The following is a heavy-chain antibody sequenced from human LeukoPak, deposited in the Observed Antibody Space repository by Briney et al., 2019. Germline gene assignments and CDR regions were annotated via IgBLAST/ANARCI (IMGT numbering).Heavy chain of an antibody. CDR1: GFTFRQSS. Sequence: GGSLRLSCGVSGFTFRQSSMTWVRQVPGKGLDWVPVISGDSFTTFYADSVKGRFTISRDNSKDTLYLQMNNLRADDTAIYYCAKYFNGYNRYFDPWGQGTLVTVSS. D-gene: IGHD5-24*01. J-gene: IGHJ5*02. CDR2: ISGDSFTT. CDR3: AKYFNGYNRYFDP. V-gene: IGHV3-23*01.